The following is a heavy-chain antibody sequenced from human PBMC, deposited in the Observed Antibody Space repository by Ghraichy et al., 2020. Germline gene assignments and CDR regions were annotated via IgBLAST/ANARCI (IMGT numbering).Heavy chain of an antibody. V-gene: IGHV3-21*01. CDR2: ISTSSSQM. CDR3: TTMIVGATPDF. Sequence: GESLRLSCAASGFTFSNYSMSWVRQAPGKGLEWVSSISTSSSQMYYADSVKGRFTISRDNAKNSVYLQMNSLRAEDTAVYYCTTMIVGATPDFWGQGTLVTVSS. J-gene: IGHJ4*02. CDR1: GFTFSNYS. D-gene: IGHD1-26*01.